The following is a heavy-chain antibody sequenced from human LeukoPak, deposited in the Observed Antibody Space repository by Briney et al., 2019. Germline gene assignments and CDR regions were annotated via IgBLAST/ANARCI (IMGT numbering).Heavy chain of an antibody. CDR1: GFSVSSNY. CDR2: IYSGGST. V-gene: IGHV3-53*01. J-gene: IGHJ4*02. D-gene: IGHD4/OR15-4a*01. CDR3: ARRAGAYSHPYDY. Sequence: GGSLRLSCAASGFSVSSNYMNWVRQAPGKGLAWVSVIYSGGSTYYADSVKGRFTISRDNSKNTLYLQMNSLRAEDTAVYYCARRAGAYSHPYDYWGQGTLVTVSS.